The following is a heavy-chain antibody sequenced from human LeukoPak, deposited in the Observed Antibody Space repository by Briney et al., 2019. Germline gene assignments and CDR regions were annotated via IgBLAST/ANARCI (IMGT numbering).Heavy chain of an antibody. J-gene: IGHJ4*02. CDR1: GFTFSSYA. V-gene: IGHV3-30*04. CDR2: ISYDGSNK. D-gene: IGHD5-12*01. CDR3: ARGVATSYFDY. Sequence: GGSLRLSCAASGFTFSSYAMHWVRQAPGKGLEWVAVISYDGSNKYYADSVKGRFTISRDNSKNTLYLQMNSLRAEDTAVYYCARGVATSYFDYWGQGTLVTVSS.